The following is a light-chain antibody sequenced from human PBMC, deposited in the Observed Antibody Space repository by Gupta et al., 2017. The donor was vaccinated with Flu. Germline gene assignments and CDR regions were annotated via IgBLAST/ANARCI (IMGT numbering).Light chain of an antibody. CDR3: HHYNSLPER. J-gene: IGKJ1*01. Sequence: IHMTQSPSTLSASVGDRVTITCRASHNIGSFLAWYQQKPGKAPNLLIYKASILQSGVPSRFSGGGSGTEFALTIGSLQPDDFATYFCHHYNSLPERFGQGTKVEIK. CDR2: KAS. V-gene: IGKV1-5*03. CDR1: HNIGSF.